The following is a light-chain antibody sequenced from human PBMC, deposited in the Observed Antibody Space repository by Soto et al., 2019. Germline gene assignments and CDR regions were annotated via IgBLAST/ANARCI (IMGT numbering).Light chain of an antibody. CDR1: SSDVGSFNY. CDR2: EVT. Sequence: QSVLTQPASVSGSPGQSITISCTATSSDVGSFNYVSWYRHHPGKAPKLMIYEVTSRPSGVSNRFSGSKSGNTASLTISGLQAEDEADYYCVSYATSTTLYVFGSGTKVT. CDR3: VSYATSTTLYV. V-gene: IGLV2-14*01. J-gene: IGLJ1*01.